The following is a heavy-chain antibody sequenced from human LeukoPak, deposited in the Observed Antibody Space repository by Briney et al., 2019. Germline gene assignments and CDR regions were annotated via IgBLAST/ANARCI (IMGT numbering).Heavy chain of an antibody. V-gene: IGHV1-18*01. CDR2: VSDYNGNT. D-gene: IGHD1-7*01. Sequence: ASVKVSCKASGYTFTSYGISWVRQAPGQGLEWMGWVSDYNGNTNFAKNVQGRVTMTTDTSTSTAYMELRSLISDDTAVYYCARALGSGTHYYYYYMDVWGKGTTVTVSS. CDR1: GYTFTSYG. CDR3: ARALGSGTHYYYYYMDV. J-gene: IGHJ6*03.